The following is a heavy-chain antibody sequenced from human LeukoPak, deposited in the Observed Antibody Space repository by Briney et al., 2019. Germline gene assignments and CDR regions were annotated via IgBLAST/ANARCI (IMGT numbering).Heavy chain of an antibody. J-gene: IGHJ4*02. Sequence: GGSLRLSCAASGFTFSSYGMHWVRQAPGKGLEWVAVISYDGSNKYYADSVKGRFTISRDNSKNTLYLQMNSLRAEDTAVYYCAEDKYSSGWTFDYWGQGTLVTVSS. CDR1: GFTFSSYG. D-gene: IGHD6-19*01. CDR3: AEDKYSSGWTFDY. V-gene: IGHV3-30*18. CDR2: ISYDGSNK.